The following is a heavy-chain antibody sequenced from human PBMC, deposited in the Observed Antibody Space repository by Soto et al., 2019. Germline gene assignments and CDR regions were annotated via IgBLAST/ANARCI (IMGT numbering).Heavy chain of an antibody. CDR2: MYYTGST. CDR1: GYSITAGCY. Sequence: SETLSLTCSVSGYSITAGCYWGWIRQPPGKRLEWIGSMYYTGSTFYNPSLKSRVTISVDTSKNQFSLKLTSVTAADTAVYYCARDLNFGLYYSDYWGQGILVTVSS. D-gene: IGHD1-7*01. V-gene: IGHV4-38-2*02. CDR3: ARDLNFGLYYSDY. J-gene: IGHJ4*02.